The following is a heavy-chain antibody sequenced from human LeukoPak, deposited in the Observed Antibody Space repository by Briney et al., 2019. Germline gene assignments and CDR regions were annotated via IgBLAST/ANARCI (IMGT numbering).Heavy chain of an antibody. V-gene: IGHV4-38-2*02. J-gene: IGHJ6*02. CDR2: IYYSGST. D-gene: IGHD5-18*01. Sequence: PSETLSLTCTVSGYSISSGYDWGWIRQPPGKGLEWIGYIYYSGSTNYNPSLKSRVTISVDTSKNQFSLKLSSVTAADTAVYYCARFVEDTAMVKPTGYYGMDVWGQGTTVTVSS. CDR1: GYSISSGYD. CDR3: ARFVEDTAMVKPTGYYGMDV.